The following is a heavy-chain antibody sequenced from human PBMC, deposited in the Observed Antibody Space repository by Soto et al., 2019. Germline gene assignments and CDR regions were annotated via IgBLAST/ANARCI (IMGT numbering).Heavy chain of an antibody. CDR1: GFTFSSYG. J-gene: IGHJ6*02. D-gene: IGHD1-26*01. CDR2: ISYDGSNK. V-gene: IGHV3-30*18. Sequence: QVQLVESGGGVVQPGRSLRLSCAASGFTFSSYGMHWVRQAPGKGLEWVTVISYDGSNKYYADSVKGRFTISRDNSKNTLYLQMNSLRAEDTAVYYCAKGEGAAHYYYGMDVWGQGTTVTVSS. CDR3: AKGEGAAHYYYGMDV.